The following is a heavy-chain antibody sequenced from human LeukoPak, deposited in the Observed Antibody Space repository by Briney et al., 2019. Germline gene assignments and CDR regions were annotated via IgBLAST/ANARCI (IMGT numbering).Heavy chain of an antibody. J-gene: IGHJ5*02. CDR3: AREEFGYGSGSSNWFDP. CDR1: GFTFSSYS. CDR2: ISSSSSTI. V-gene: IGHV3-48*01. D-gene: IGHD3-10*01. Sequence: GGSLRLSCAASGFTFSSYSMNWVRQAPGKGLEWVSYISSSSSTIYYADSVKGRFTISRDNAKNSLYLQMNSLRAEDMAVYYCAREEFGYGSGSSNWFDPWGQGTLVTVSS.